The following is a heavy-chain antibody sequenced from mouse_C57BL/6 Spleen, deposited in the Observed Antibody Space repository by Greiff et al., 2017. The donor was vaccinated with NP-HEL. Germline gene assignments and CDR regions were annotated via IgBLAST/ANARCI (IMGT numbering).Heavy chain of an antibody. V-gene: IGHV1-64*01. CDR3: ARFPYYYGSSYGYFDV. D-gene: IGHD1-1*01. Sequence: QVQLQQPGAELVKPGASVKLSCKASGYTFTSYWMHWVKQRPGQGLEWIGMIPPNSGSTNYNEKFKSKATLTVDKSSSTAYMQLSSLTSEDSAVYYCARFPYYYGSSYGYFDVWGTGTTVTVSS. J-gene: IGHJ1*03. CDR2: IPPNSGST. CDR1: GYTFTSYW.